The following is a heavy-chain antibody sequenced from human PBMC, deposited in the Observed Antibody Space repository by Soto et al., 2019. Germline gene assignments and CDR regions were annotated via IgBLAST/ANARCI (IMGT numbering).Heavy chain of an antibody. CDR1: GFTFSSYG. CDR2: ISYDGSNK. J-gene: IGHJ4*02. Sequence: QVQLVETGGGVVQPGRSLRLSCAASGFTFSSYGMHWVRQAPGKGLEWVAVISYDGSNKYYADSVKGRFTISRDNSKNTRYLQMNSLRAEDTAVYYCAKGQKTGAAYEFDYWGQGTLVTVSS. V-gene: IGHV3-30*18. D-gene: IGHD3-16*01. CDR3: AKGQKTGAAYEFDY.